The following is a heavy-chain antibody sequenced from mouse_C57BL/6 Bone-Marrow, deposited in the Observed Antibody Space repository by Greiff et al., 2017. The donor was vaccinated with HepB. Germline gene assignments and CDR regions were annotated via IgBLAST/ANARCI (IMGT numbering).Heavy chain of an antibody. CDR1: GYAFTNYL. V-gene: IGHV1-54*01. Sequence: VKLMESGAELVRPGTSVKVSCKASGYAFTNYLIEWVKQRPGQGLEWIGVINPGSGGTNYNEKLKGKATLTADKSSSTAYMQLSSLTSEDSAVYFCARAYNYFDYWGQGTTLTVSS. CDR3: ARAYNYFDY. CDR2: INPGSGGT. J-gene: IGHJ2*01.